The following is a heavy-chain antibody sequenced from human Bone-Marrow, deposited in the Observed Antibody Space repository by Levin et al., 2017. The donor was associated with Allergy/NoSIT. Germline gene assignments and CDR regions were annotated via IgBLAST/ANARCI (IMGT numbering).Heavy chain of an antibody. J-gene: IGHJ6*03. CDR3: ANDGRRVRGAQPYYFYYYMDV. D-gene: IGHD3-10*01. V-gene: IGHV3-30*18. Sequence: GESLKISCAASGFTFSSYAIHWVRQAPGKGLEWVAVISYDGNNQYYADSVKGRFAISRDNSKHTLYLHMDSLRADDPDVYYCANDGRRVRGAQPYYFYYYMDVWGKGTTVTVSS. CDR1: GFTFSSYA. CDR2: ISYDGNNQ.